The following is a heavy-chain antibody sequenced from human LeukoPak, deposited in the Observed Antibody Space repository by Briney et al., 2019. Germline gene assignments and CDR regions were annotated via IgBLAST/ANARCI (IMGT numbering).Heavy chain of an antibody. CDR2: IFYSGST. CDR3: ARQFRITMVRGVIWYYYMDV. V-gene: IGHV4-59*08. J-gene: IGHJ6*03. D-gene: IGHD3-10*01. Sequence: SETLSLTCTVPGGSISSYYWSWIRQPPGKGLEWIGYIFYSGSTNYNPSLKSRVTISVDTSKNQFSLKLSSVTAADTAVYYCARQFRITMVRGVIWYYYMDVWGKGTTVTISS. CDR1: GGSISSYY.